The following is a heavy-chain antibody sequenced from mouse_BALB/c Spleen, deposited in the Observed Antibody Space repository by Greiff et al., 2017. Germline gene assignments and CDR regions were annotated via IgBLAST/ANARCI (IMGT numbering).Heavy chain of an antibody. J-gene: IGHJ4*01. CDR3: ARASYGLRRPMDY. D-gene: IGHD2-2*01. CDR2: IWAGGST. Sequence: QVQLQQSGPGLVAPSQSLSITCTVSGFSLTSYGVHWVRQPPGKGLEWLGVIWAGGSTNYNSALMSRLSISKDNSKSQVFLKMNSLQTDDTAMYYCARASYGLRRPMDYWGQGTSVTVSS. V-gene: IGHV2-9*02. CDR1: GFSLTSYG.